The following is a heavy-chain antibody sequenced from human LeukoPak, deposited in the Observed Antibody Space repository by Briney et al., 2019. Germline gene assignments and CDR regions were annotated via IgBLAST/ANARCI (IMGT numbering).Heavy chain of an antibody. CDR3: ARGPTISETGYFDY. D-gene: IGHD1-1*01. CDR2: VNHRGDT. CDR1: GGSFSAYY. J-gene: IGHJ4*03. V-gene: IGHV4-34*01. Sequence: PSETLSLTCAVYGGSFSAYYWSWIRQSPGKGLQWLAEVNHRGDTNYNPSVKGRVTISVDTSKNQFSLKVTSLTAADTAVYYCARGPTISETGYFDYWGQGTLVTVSS.